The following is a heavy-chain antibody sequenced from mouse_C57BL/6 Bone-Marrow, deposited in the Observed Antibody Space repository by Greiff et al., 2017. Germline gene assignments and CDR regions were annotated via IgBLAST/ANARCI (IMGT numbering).Heavy chain of an antibody. Sequence: EVQLVESGGDLVKPGGSLKLSCEASGFTFSSYGMSWVRQTPVKRLEWVATISSGGSYTYYPDSVKGRFTISIYNAKNTLYLQLSSLKSEDTAMYYCAMPGCAWFAYWGQGTLVTVSA. CDR2: ISSGGSYT. CDR3: AMPGCAWFAY. J-gene: IGHJ3*01. V-gene: IGHV5-6*01. CDR1: GFTFSSYG.